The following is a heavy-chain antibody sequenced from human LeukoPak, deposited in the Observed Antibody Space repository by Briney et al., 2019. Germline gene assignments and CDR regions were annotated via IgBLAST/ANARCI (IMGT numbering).Heavy chain of an antibody. V-gene: IGHV3-23*01. J-gene: IGHJ4*02. CDR3: AKGLSRGYSSGWFLDY. Sequence: GGSLRLSCAASGFTFSSYAMSWVRQAPGKGLEWVSAISGSGGSTYYADSVKGRFTISRDNSKNTLYLQMNSLRAEDTAVYYRAKGLSRGYSSGWFLDYWGQGTLVTVSS. CDR1: GFTFSSYA. CDR2: ISGSGGST. D-gene: IGHD6-19*01.